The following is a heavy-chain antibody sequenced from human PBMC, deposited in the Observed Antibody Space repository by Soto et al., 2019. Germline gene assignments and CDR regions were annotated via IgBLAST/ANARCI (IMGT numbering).Heavy chain of an antibody. CDR1: GFIFSGSG. V-gene: IGHV3-73*01. CDR3: ATYSGYDSYYFDS. D-gene: IGHD5-12*01. Sequence: GSLRLSCAASGFIFSGSGMHWVRQASGKGLEWVGHIRTKANNYATVYTGSVKSRFTISRDDSKNTAYLQMNSLKTEDTALYYCATYSGYDSYYFDSWGQETLVTVS. CDR2: IRTKANNYAT. J-gene: IGHJ4*02.